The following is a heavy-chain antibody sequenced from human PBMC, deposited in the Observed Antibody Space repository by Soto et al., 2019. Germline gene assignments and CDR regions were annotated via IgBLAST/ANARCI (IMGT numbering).Heavy chain of an antibody. CDR2: IYYSGST. J-gene: IGHJ5*01. CDR3: ARSGAIVPATLNWFDP. CDR1: GGSISSGGYY. D-gene: IGHD2-2*01. V-gene: IGHV4-31*03. Sequence: SETLSLTCSVSGGSISSGGYYWSWFRQRPGKGLDWIGYIYYSGSTYFNPSLKSRLTISVDTSKNQFSLKLNSVTAADTAVCFCARSGAIVPATLNWFDPWGQGILVTVS.